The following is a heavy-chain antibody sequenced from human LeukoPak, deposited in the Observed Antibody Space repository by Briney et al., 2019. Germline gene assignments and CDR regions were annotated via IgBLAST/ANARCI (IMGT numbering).Heavy chain of an antibody. J-gene: IGHJ1*01. D-gene: IGHD4-23*01. CDR1: GGSFSGYY. CDR3: ARGFSGGYFQH. Sequence: SETLSLTCAVYGGSFSGYYWSWIRQPPGKGLEWIGEINHSGSTNYNPSLKSRVTISVDTSKNQFSLKLSSVTAADTAVYYCARGFSGGYFQHWGQGTLVTVSS. V-gene: IGHV4-34*01. CDR2: INHSGST.